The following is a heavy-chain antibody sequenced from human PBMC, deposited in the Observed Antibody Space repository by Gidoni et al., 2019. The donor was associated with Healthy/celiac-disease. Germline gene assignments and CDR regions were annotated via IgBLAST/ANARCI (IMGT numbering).Heavy chain of an antibody. CDR2: IKSKADGGTT. D-gene: IGHD2-21*02. Sequence: EVQLVESGGGLVKPGGSLRLSCAASGSTFSNAWMSWVRQAPGKGLGWVGRIKSKADGGTTDYAAPVKGRFTISRDDSKNTLYLQMNSLKTEDTAVYYCTTCVVVTANTYYFDYWGQGTLVTVSS. CDR1: GSTFSNAW. CDR3: TTCVVVTANTYYFDY. V-gene: IGHV3-15*01. J-gene: IGHJ4*02.